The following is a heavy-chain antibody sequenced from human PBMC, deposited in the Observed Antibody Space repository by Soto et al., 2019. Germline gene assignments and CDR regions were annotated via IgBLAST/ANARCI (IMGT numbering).Heavy chain of an antibody. Sequence: EASVKVSCKASGGTFNSYAISWVRQAPGQGLEWMGGIIPIFGTANYAQKFQGRVTITADESTSTAYMEMNSLRADDTALYFCARSYLGEGVDVWGKGTTVTVSS. D-gene: IGHD3-10*01. J-gene: IGHJ6*04. CDR2: IIPIFGTA. CDR3: ARSYLGEGVDV. CDR1: GGTFNSYA. V-gene: IGHV1-69*13.